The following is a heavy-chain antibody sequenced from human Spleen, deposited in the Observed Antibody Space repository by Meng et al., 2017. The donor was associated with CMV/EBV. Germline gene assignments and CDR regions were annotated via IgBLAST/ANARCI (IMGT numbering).Heavy chain of an antibody. Sequence: ETLSLTCAASGFTFSNYAMNWVRQAPGKGLEWVSAITGSGVGTYYADSVKGRFTISRDNSKNTVYLEMKSLRADDTAVYYCAKDASSVLGYCGSTSCYMIDYWGQGTLVTVSS. J-gene: IGHJ4*02. CDR3: AKDASSVLGYCGSTSCYMIDY. D-gene: IGHD2-2*02. CDR1: GFTFSNYA. V-gene: IGHV3-23*01. CDR2: ITGSGVGT.